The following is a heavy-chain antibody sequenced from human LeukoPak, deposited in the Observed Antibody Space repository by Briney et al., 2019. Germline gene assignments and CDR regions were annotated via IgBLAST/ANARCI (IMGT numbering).Heavy chain of an antibody. D-gene: IGHD3-22*01. CDR3: ARGDSSGYYPIDY. Sequence: GGSLRLSCAASGFTVSSNYMSWVRQAPGKGLEGVSVIYSGGSTYYADSVKGRFTISRDNSKNTLYLQMNSLGAEDTAVYYCARGDSSGYYPIDYWGQGTLVTVSS. V-gene: IGHV3-53*01. CDR1: GFTVSSNY. CDR2: IYSGGST. J-gene: IGHJ4*02.